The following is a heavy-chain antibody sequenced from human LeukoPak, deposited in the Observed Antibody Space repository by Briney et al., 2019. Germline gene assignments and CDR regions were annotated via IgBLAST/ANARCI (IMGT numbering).Heavy chain of an antibody. D-gene: IGHD3-3*01. CDR1: GTSISSSNYH. CDR3: ARDFRGGYDFWSGYYSPYYFDY. J-gene: IGHJ4*02. Sequence: SETLSLTCTVSGTSISSSNYHWGWIRQSPGKGLEWIGRIYYMGNPYYNPSLKSRVTISVDMSKNKFSLKLSSVTAADTAVYYCARDFRGGYDFWSGYYSPYYFDYWGQGTLVTASP. CDR2: IYYMGNP. V-gene: IGHV4-39*07.